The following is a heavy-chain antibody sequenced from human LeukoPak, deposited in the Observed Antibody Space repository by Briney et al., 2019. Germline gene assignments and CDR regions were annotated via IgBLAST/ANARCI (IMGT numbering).Heavy chain of an antibody. J-gene: IGHJ4*02. Sequence: SEKVSCKASGGTFSSYAISWVRQAPGQGLEWMGGIIPIFGTANYAQKFQGRVTITADESTSTAYMELSSLRSEDTAVYYCNIGEFTHPLNFDYWGQGTLVTVSS. V-gene: IGHV1-69*13. CDR2: IIPIFGTA. CDR1: GGTFSSYA. CDR3: NIGEFTHPLNFDY. D-gene: IGHD3-10*01.